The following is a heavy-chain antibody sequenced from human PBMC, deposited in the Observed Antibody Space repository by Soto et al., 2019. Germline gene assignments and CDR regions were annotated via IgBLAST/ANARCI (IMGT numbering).Heavy chain of an antibody. CDR2: ISANGGAT. J-gene: IGHJ4*01. Sequence: PGGSLRLSCTASRFTFRTYAMTWVRQAPGKGLEWVSTISANGGATYYADSVRGRFTVSRDNSNDTLYLQMSSLRAEDTAVYYCAGPGYSSQDYWGHGALVTVSS. V-gene: IGHV3-23*01. CDR3: AGPGYSSQDY. CDR1: RFTFRTYA. D-gene: IGHD5-18*01.